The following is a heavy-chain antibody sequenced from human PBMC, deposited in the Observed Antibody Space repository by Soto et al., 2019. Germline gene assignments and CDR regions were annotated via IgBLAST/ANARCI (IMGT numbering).Heavy chain of an antibody. Sequence: PSETLSLTCAVSGGSISSHHWWTWVRQSPGQGLEWIGEIFHGGTTNYSPSLKSRVTISIDKSKNEFSLKLSSVTAADTAVYYCATRYQYSKLYYYLYFDYWGQGTLVTVSS. D-gene: IGHD2-8*01. V-gene: IGHV4-4*02. J-gene: IGHJ4*02. CDR1: GGSISSHHW. CDR3: ATRYQYSKLYYYLYFDY. CDR2: IFHGGTT.